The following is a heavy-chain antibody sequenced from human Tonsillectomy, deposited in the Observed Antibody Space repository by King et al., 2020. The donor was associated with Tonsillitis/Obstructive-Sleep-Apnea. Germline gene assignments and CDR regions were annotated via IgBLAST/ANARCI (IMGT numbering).Heavy chain of an antibody. D-gene: IGHD2-15*01. CDR3: ARGFYCSGGSCYSYYYMDV. J-gene: IGHJ6*03. CDR1: GFTLSSYA. V-gene: IGHV3-30*01. CDR2: ISYDGSNK. Sequence: VQLVESGGGVVQPGRSLRLSCAASGFTLSSYAMHWVRQAPGKGLEWVAVISYDGSNKYYADSVKGRFTISRDNSKNTLYLKMNSLRAEDTAVYYCARGFYCSGGSCYSYYYMDVWGKGTTVTVSS.